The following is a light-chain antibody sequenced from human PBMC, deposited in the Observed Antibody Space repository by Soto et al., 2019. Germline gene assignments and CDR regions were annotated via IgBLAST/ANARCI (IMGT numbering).Light chain of an antibody. CDR1: NSDVGGYNT. Sequence: QSALTQPASVSGSPGQSITISCTGTNSDVGGYNTVSWFQQHPGEAPKLMIEDVNNRPSGVSHHFSGSKSANTASLTISGLQAEDESDYYCSSYPTSSTPFYVFGTGTKLTVL. V-gene: IGLV2-14*03. CDR2: DVN. CDR3: SSYPTSSTPFYV. J-gene: IGLJ1*01.